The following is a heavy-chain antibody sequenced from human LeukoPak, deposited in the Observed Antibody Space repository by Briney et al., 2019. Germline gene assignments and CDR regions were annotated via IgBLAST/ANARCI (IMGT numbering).Heavy chain of an antibody. V-gene: IGHV3-74*01. CDR2: INSDGSST. J-gene: IGHJ4*02. D-gene: IGHD3-22*01. CDR1: GFTFSSYW. Sequence: GGSLRLSCVASGFTFSSYWMHWVRQAPGKGLAWVSRINSDGSSTYYADSVKGRFTISRDNAKNTLYLQMNSLRADDTAVYYCARMAGGYYDSSGPDYWGQGTLVTVSS. CDR3: ARMAGGYYDSSGPDY.